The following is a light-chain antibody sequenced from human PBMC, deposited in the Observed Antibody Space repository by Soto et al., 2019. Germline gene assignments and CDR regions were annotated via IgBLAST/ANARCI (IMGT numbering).Light chain of an antibody. J-gene: IGKJ4*01. CDR1: QGISSY. V-gene: IGKV1-9*01. CDR3: QQLDSYPLT. CDR2: AAS. Sequence: DIQLTQSPSFLSASVGDRVTITCRASQGISSYLTCYQQKPGKAPKLLIYAASTLQSGVPSRFSGSGSGTEFTLTISRLQSEDFATYYCQQLDSYPLTFGGGTKVEIK.